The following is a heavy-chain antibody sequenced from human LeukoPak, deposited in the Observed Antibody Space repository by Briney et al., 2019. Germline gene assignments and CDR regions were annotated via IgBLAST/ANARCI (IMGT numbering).Heavy chain of an antibody. CDR3: ARDGPYDSSGWYMRYYFDY. Sequence: GRSLRLSCAASGFTFSSYAMHWVRQAPGKGLEWAAVISYDGSNKYYADSVKGRFTISRDNSKNTLYLQMNSLRAEDTAVYYCARDGPYDSSGWYMRYYFDYWGQGTLVTVSS. V-gene: IGHV3-30*04. CDR1: GFTFSSYA. CDR2: ISYDGSNK. J-gene: IGHJ4*02. D-gene: IGHD6-19*01.